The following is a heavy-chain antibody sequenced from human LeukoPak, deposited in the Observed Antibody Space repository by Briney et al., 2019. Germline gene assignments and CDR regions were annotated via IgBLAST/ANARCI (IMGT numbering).Heavy chain of an antibody. CDR3: AKDLVVVVAATFLDY. V-gene: IGHV3-30*02. J-gene: IGHJ4*02. D-gene: IGHD2-15*01. Sequence: VGTLRLSCAASGFTFSSDGMPWVRQAPGKGLEWGAFIRYDGSNKYYADSVKGRFTISRDNSKNTLYLQMNSLRAEDTAVHYCAKDLVVVVAATFLDYWGQGTLVTVSS. CDR1: GFTFSSDG. CDR2: IRYDGSNK.